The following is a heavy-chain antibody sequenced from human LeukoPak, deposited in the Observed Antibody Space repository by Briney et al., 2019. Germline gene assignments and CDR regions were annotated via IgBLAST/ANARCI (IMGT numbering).Heavy chain of an antibody. D-gene: IGHD2-15*01. CDR2: ISSRSSYI. CDR1: GFTFSSYS. Sequence: GGSLRPSCAASGFTFSSYSMNWVRQAPGKGLEWVSSISSRSSYIYYADSVKGRFTISRDNAKNSLYLQMNSLRAEDTAVYYCARDLEVVAAVLDYWGQGTLVTVSS. CDR3: ARDLEVVAAVLDY. J-gene: IGHJ4*02. V-gene: IGHV3-21*01.